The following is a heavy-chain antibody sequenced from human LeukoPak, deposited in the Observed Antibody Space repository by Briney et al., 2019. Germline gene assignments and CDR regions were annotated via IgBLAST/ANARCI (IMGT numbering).Heavy chain of an antibody. CDR1: GFTFSSYA. J-gene: IGHJ4*02. Sequence: GGSLRLSCAASGFTFSSYAMNWVRQAPGKGLEWVSAISGSGGSTWYADSVKGRFTISRDYSKNTLHLQMNSLGAEDTAVYYCAKDGERMITFGGAGYWGQGTLVTVSS. CDR3: AKDGERMITFGGAGY. CDR2: ISGSGGST. D-gene: IGHD3-16*01. V-gene: IGHV3-23*01.